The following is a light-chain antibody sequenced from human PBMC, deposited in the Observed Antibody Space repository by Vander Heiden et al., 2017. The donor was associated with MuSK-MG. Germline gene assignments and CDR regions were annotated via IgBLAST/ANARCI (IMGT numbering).Light chain of an antibody. CDR2: YDR. CDR3: QVWDSSSDHVI. J-gene: IGLJ2*01. V-gene: IGLV3-21*04. CDR1: NIGSKS. Sequence: SYVLTQPPSVAGAPGQTARITCGGNNIGSKSVHWYQQMPGQAPVLVIYYDRDRPSGIPEQFSGSNSGNTATLTISRVEAGDEADYYCQVWDSSSDHVIFGGGTKLTVL.